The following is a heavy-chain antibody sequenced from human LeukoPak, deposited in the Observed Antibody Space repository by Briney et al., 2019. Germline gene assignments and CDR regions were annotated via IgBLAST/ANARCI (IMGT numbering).Heavy chain of an antibody. D-gene: IGHD3-10*01. V-gene: IGHV3-21*01. J-gene: IGHJ4*02. Sequence: GGSLRLSCAASGFTFSSYSMNWVRQAPGKGLEWASSISSSSSYIYYADSVKGRFTISRDNAKNSLYLQMNSLRAEDTAVYYCARDGTMVRGVIPRFDYWGQGTLVSVST. CDR2: ISSSSSYI. CDR1: GFTFSSYS. CDR3: ARDGTMVRGVIPRFDY.